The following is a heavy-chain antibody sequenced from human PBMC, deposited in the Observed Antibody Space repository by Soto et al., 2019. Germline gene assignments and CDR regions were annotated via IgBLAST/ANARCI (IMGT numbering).Heavy chain of an antibody. CDR2: ISSSGDRI. V-gene: IGHV3-64D*06. CDR1: GFSFRNEY. CDR3: VKVVDTSGWYYYDY. J-gene: IGHJ4*02. Sequence: GGSLRLACAASGFSFRNEYMHWVRQAPGKGLEYVSAISSSGDRIYYADSVKGRFTISRDNSKNKLYLQMISLRPEDTAVYYCVKVVDTSGWYYYDYWGQGALVTVSS. D-gene: IGHD6-19*01.